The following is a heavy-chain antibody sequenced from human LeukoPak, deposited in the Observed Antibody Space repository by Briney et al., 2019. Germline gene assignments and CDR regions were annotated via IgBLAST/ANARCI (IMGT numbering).Heavy chain of an antibody. CDR2: INPNSGDT. J-gene: IGHJ5*02. CDR1: GYTFTDYY. V-gene: IGHV1-2*02. Sequence: ASVKVSCKASGYTFTDYYMHWVRQAPGQGLEWMGWINPNSGDTNYAQKFQGRVTMNRDTSISTVYMELRRLRYDDTAAYYCARGPLEYCSGGTCYSGRNWFDPWGQGTLVTVSS. D-gene: IGHD2-15*01. CDR3: ARGPLEYCSGGTCYSGRNWFDP.